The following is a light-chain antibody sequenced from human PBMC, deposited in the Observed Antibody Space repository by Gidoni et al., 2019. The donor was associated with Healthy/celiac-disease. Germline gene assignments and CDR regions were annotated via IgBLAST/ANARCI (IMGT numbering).Light chain of an antibody. Sequence: DIQMTQSPISLSASVGDRVTITCRASQSISSYLNWYQQKPGKAPKLLIYAASSLQSGVPSRFSGSGSGTDFTLTISSLQPEDFATYYCQQSYSTPYTFGQXTKLEIK. CDR3: QQSYSTPYT. V-gene: IGKV1-39*01. CDR1: QSISSY. CDR2: AAS. J-gene: IGKJ2*01.